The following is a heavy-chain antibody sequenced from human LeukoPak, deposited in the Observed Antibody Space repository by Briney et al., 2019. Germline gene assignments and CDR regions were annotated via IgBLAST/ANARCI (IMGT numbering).Heavy chain of an antibody. CDR2: IKSDGSSI. CDR1: GFTFSTYW. J-gene: IGHJ4*02. V-gene: IGHV3-74*03. D-gene: IGHD4-23*01. Sequence: GGSLRLACAASGFTFSTYWMHWVRQAPGKGLVWVSRIKSDGSSIMYADSVRGRFTISRDSAKNTLYLQMNSLRAEDTAVYYCARDLDYGGRSNFDHWGQGTLVTVSS. CDR3: ARDLDYGGRSNFDH.